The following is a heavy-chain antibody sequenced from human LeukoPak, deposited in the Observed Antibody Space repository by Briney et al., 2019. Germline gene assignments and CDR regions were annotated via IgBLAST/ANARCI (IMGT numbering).Heavy chain of an antibody. CDR2: INPNSGGT. CDR3: AFGLEFGEG. CDR1: GYTFTGYY. J-gene: IGHJ4*02. Sequence: ASVNASCKASGYTFTGYYMHWVRQAPGQGLEWMGWINPNSGGTNYAQKFQGRVTRTRDTSISTAYMELSSLKYDDRAVYYCAFGLEFGEGWGQGTLVTVSS. D-gene: IGHD3-10*01. V-gene: IGHV1-2*02.